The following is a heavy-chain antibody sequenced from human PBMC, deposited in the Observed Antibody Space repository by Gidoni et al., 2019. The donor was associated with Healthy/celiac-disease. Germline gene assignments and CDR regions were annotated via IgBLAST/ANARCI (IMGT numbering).Heavy chain of an antibody. Sequence: QVQLQASGPGLVKPSETLSLTCTVSGGFISSYYWSWIRQPPGKGLEWIGYIYYSGSTNYNPSLKSRVTISVDTSKNQFSLKLSSVTAADTAVYYCARHPGNPYSSSWSYYFDYWGQGTLVTVSS. CDR2: IYYSGST. V-gene: IGHV4-59*08. CDR3: ARHPGNPYSSSWSYYFDY. J-gene: IGHJ4*02. D-gene: IGHD6-13*01. CDR1: GGFISSYY.